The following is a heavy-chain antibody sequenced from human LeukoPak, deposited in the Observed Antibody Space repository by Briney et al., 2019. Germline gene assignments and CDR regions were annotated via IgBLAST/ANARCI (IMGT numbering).Heavy chain of an antibody. V-gene: IGHV3-9*01. Sequence: GGSLRLSCAASGFTFDDYAMHWVRQAPGKGLEWVSGISWNSGSIGYADSVKGRFTVSRDNAKNSLYLQMNSLRAEDTALYYCAKASVAGTGFDYWGQGTLVTVSS. CDR2: ISWNSGSI. J-gene: IGHJ4*02. CDR3: AKASVAGTGFDY. CDR1: GFTFDDYA. D-gene: IGHD6-19*01.